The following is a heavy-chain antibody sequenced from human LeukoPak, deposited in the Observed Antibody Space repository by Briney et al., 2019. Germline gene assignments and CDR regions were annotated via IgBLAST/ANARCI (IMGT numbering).Heavy chain of an antibody. V-gene: IGHV4-4*07. CDR3: AREPPYYYDGSGSEPSFDY. J-gene: IGHJ4*02. CDR1: GGSISSYY. Sequence: PSETLSLTCTVSGGSISSYYWSWIRQPAGKGLEWIGRIYTSGSTNYNPSLKSRVTISVDKSKNQFSLKLSSVTAADTAVYYCAREPPYYYDGSGSEPSFDYWGQGTLVTVSS. CDR2: IYTSGST. D-gene: IGHD3-22*01.